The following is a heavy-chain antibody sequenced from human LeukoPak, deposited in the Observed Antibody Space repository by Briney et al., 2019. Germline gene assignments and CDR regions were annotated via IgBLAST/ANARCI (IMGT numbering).Heavy chain of an antibody. D-gene: IGHD2-21*01. V-gene: IGHV3-21*01. Sequence: PGGSLRLSCAASGFTFSSHTMNWVRQAPGKGLEWVSSISSSSSHIYYADSVKGRFTISRDNAKNSLYLQMNSLRVEDTVVYYCASVVVQRVYWGQGTLVTVSS. J-gene: IGHJ4*02. CDR2: ISSSSSHI. CDR1: GFTFSSHT. CDR3: ASVVVQRVY.